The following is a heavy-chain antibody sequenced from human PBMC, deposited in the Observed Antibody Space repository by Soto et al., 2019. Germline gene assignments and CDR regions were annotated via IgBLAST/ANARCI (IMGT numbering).Heavy chain of an antibody. D-gene: IGHD6-6*01. J-gene: IGHJ4*02. Sequence: QVQLVESGGGVVQPGRSLRLSCAASRFAFSNYGMHWVRQAPGKGLAWVALIWYDGSIKYYADSVKGRFTISRDNSKNTLYLQMNSLRAEDTAVYYCAGSPPGVAGRYYFDYWGQGALVTVSS. CDR1: RFAFSNYG. CDR2: IWYDGSIK. V-gene: IGHV3-33*01. CDR3: AGSPPGVAGRYYFDY.